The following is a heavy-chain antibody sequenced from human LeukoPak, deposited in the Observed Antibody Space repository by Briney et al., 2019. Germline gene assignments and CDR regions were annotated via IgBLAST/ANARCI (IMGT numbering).Heavy chain of an antibody. Sequence: GGSLRLSCAASGFTFSSYEVNWVRQAPGKGLEWVSYISSTASIINYADSVKGRFTISRDNAKNSLYLQMNSLRAEDTAVYYCARGGSSFNFDYWGQGTLVTVSS. V-gene: IGHV3-48*03. J-gene: IGHJ4*02. D-gene: IGHD6-13*01. CDR3: ARGGSSFNFDY. CDR2: ISSTASII. CDR1: GFTFSSYE.